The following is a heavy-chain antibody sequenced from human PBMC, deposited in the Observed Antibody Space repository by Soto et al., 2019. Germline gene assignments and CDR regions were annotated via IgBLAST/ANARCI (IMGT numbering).Heavy chain of an antibody. Sequence: EVQLLESGGGLVQPGGSLRLSCAASGFTFSSYAMSWVRQAPGKGLEWVSGISGSGGSTYYADSVKGRFTISRDNSKNTLYLQMNSLRAEDTAVYYCARYSSGWYPPHYFDYWGQGTLVTVSS. CDR3: ARYSSGWYPPHYFDY. V-gene: IGHV3-23*01. CDR2: ISGSGGST. D-gene: IGHD6-19*01. J-gene: IGHJ4*02. CDR1: GFTFSSYA.